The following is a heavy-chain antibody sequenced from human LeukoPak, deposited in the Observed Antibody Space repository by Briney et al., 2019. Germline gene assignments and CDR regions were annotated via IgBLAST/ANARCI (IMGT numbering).Heavy chain of an antibody. CDR3: ARSSRGWNV. J-gene: IGHJ6*04. Sequence: PSETVSLTCTVSGGSISNYYWSWIRQPPGKRLEWIGYIYYSGSTNYNPSLRSRVTISVDTSKNQFSLKVSSVTAADTAVYFCARSSRGWNVWGKGTTVTVSS. V-gene: IGHV4-59*01. CDR2: IYYSGST. CDR1: GGSISNYY. D-gene: IGHD6-19*01.